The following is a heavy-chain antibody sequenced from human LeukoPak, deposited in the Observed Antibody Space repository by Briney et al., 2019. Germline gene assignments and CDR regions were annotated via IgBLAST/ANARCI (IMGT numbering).Heavy chain of an antibody. J-gene: IGHJ4*02. V-gene: IGHV4-39*07. CDR1: GGSISSSSYY. Sequence: SETLSLTCTVSGGSISSSSYYWGWIRQPPGKGLEWIGSIYYSGSTYYNPSLKSRVTISVDTSKNQFSLKLSSVTAANTAVYYCARATRSGYDAYYFDSWGQGTLVTVSS. CDR3: ARATRSGYDAYYFDS. D-gene: IGHD5-12*01. CDR2: IYYSGST.